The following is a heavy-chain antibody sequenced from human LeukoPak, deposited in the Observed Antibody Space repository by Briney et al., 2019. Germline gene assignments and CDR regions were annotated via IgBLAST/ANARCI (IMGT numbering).Heavy chain of an antibody. CDR2: NSWNSGSI. Sequence: GRSQRLSCAASGFTFDDYAMHWVRQAPGKGLEWVSGNSWNSGSIGYADSVKGRFTISRDNAKNSLYLQMNSLRAEDTALYYCAKDSYPYGDWSEGAFDIWGQGTMVTVSS. D-gene: IGHD4-17*01. CDR3: AKDSYPYGDWSEGAFDI. J-gene: IGHJ3*02. CDR1: GFTFDDYA. V-gene: IGHV3-9*01.